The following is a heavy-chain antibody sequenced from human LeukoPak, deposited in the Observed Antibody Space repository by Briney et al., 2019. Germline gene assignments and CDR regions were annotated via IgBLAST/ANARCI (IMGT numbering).Heavy chain of an antibody. V-gene: IGHV3-15*01. D-gene: IGHD2-21*01. CDR2: IKSNNDGGTT. CDR3: TPVMVEDRGF. J-gene: IGHJ4*02. Sequence: GGSLRLSCAASGFIFNKAWMNWVRQAPGKGREWGGRIKSNNDGGTTDYASPVEGRFIISRDDSKNTIYLQMNRLIIDDTAIYYCTPVMVEDRGFWGQGTLVTVSS. CDR1: GFIFNKAW.